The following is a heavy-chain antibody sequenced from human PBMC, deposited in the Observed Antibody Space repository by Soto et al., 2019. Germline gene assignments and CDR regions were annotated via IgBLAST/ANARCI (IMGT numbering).Heavy chain of an antibody. V-gene: IGHV3-43*01. CDR2: ISWDGGST. D-gene: IGHD5-18*01. J-gene: IGHJ6*02. Sequence: PGGSLRLSCAASGFTFDDYTMHWVRQAPGKGLEWVSLISWDGGSTYYADSVKGRFTISRDNSKNSLYLQMNSLRTEDTALYYCAKDTGQLWLRGDYGMDVWGQGTTVTVSS. CDR3: AKDTGQLWLRGDYGMDV. CDR1: GFTFDDYT.